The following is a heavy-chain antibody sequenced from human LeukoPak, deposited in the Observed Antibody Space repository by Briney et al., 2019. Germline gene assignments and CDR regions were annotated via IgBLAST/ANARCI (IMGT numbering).Heavy chain of an antibody. Sequence: GGSLRLSCAASGFTFSSYGMSWVRQAPGKGLEWVSGISGSGGSTYYADSVKGRFTISRDNAKNSMYLQMHSLRAEDTAVYYCARTGDYDFWSDYHFYYYYYMDVWGKGTTVTVSS. V-gene: IGHV3-23*01. D-gene: IGHD3-3*01. CDR3: ARTGDYDFWSDYHFYYYYYMDV. CDR1: GFTFSSYG. CDR2: ISGSGGST. J-gene: IGHJ6*03.